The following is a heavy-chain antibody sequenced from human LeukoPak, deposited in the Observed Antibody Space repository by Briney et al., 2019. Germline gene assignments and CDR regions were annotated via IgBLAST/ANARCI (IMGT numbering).Heavy chain of an antibody. J-gene: IGHJ4*02. CDR2: IYYSGST. V-gene: IGHV4-31*02. CDR3: ARDRDYGFDY. Sequence: LRLSCAASGFTFNSHSMTWVRQHPGKGLEWIGYIYYSGSTYYNPSLKSRVTISVDTSKNQFSLKLSSVTAADTAVYYCARDRDYGFDYWGQGTLVTVSS. CDR1: GFTFNSHS. D-gene: IGHD3-10*01.